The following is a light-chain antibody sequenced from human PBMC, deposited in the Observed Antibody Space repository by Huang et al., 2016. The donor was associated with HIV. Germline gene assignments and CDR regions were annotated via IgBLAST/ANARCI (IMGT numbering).Light chain of an antibody. CDR1: QRVSTTY. CDR3: EQYGSSPFT. J-gene: IGKJ3*01. CDR2: GAS. V-gene: IGKV3-20*01. Sequence: EVVLTQSPGTLSLSPGERATLSCRASQRVSTTYLAWYQQKPGQAPRLLIYGASNRATGIPERFSGSGSGKDFTLTINRLEPEDFAVYYCEQYGSSPFTFGPGTKVDIK.